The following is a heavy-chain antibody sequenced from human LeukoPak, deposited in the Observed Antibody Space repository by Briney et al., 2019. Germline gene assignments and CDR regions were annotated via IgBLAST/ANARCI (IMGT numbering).Heavy chain of an antibody. CDR2: INHSGST. Sequence: PSQTLSLTCTVSGGSISSGDYYWSWIRQPPGKGLEWIGEINHSGSTNYNPSLKSRVTISVDTSKNQFSLKLSSVTAADTAVYYCARGAMVRGVALGYWGQGTLVTVSS. D-gene: IGHD3-10*01. V-gene: IGHV4-30-4*08. CDR3: ARGAMVRGVALGY. CDR1: GGSISSGDYY. J-gene: IGHJ4*02.